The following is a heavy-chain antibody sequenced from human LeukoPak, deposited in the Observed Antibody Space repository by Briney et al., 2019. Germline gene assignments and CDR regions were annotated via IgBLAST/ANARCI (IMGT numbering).Heavy chain of an antibody. J-gene: IGHJ4*02. CDR2: ISHSGST. CDR3: ARLGGYYLSY. D-gene: IGHD3-22*01. V-gene: IGHV4-59*01. Sequence: PSETLSLTCAVSGGSISIYYWSWIRQPPGKGLEWIGYISHSGSTNYNPSLESRVSISVDTSKKQFSLKLNSATTADTAVYYCARLGGYYLSYWGQGSLVIVSS. CDR1: GGSISIYY.